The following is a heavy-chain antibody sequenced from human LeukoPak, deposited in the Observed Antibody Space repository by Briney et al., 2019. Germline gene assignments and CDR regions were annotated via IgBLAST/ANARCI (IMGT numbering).Heavy chain of an antibody. CDR2: IYHSGST. CDR1: GYSISSGYY. Sequence: SETLSLTCTVSGYSISSGYYWGWIRQPPGKGLEWIGSIYHSGSTYYNPSLKSRVTISVDTSKNQFSLKLSSVTAADTAVYYCASELVDEYFQHWDQGTLVTVSS. J-gene: IGHJ1*01. V-gene: IGHV4-38-2*02. CDR3: ASELVDEYFQH. D-gene: IGHD1-26*01.